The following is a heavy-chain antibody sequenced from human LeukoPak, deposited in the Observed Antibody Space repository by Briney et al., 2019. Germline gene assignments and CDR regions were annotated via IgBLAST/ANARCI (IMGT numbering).Heavy chain of an antibody. J-gene: IGHJ4*02. CDR1: GFTFSSYS. D-gene: IGHD6-13*01. V-gene: IGHV3-21*03. Sequence: GGSLRLSCAASGFTFSSYSMNWVRQAPGKGLEWVSSISSSSYIYYADSVKGRFTISRDNAKNSLYLQMNSLRAEDTAVYYCARDNGIAAAGTLYFDYWGQGTLVTVSS. CDR3: ARDNGIAAAGTLYFDY. CDR2: ISSSSYI.